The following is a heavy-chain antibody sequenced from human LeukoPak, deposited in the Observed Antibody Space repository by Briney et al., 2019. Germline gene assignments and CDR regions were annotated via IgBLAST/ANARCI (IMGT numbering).Heavy chain of an antibody. CDR1: GCTVSTNY. CDR2: IYSGGTT. J-gene: IGHJ4*02. CDR3: ARDRGGSRGGC. D-gene: IGHD6-13*01. Sequence: PGGSLRLSCAASGCTVSTNYMSWVRQAPGKEVEGVSVIYSGGTTYYADSVKGRFTISRDNSKNTLYLQMNSLRAEDTAVYYCARDRGGSRGGCWGQGTLVTVS. V-gene: IGHV3-66*01.